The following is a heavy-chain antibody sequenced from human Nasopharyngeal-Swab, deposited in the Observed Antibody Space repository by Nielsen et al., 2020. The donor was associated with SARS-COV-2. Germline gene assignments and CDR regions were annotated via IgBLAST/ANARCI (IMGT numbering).Heavy chain of an antibody. D-gene: IGHD2-15*01. Sequence: VRQAPGKGLEWASVIYSCGSTYYADSVKGRFTISRDNSKNTLYLQMNSLRAEDTAVYYCARGVRYCSGGSCYAPGDVWGKGTTVTVSS. CDR3: ARGVRYCSGGSCYAPGDV. CDR2: IYSCGST. V-gene: IGHV3-53*01. J-gene: IGHJ6*04.